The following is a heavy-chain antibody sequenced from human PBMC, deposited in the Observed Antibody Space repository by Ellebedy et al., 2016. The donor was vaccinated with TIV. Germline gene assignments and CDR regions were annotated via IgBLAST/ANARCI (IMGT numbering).Heavy chain of an antibody. CDR2: INHSGST. Sequence: SETLSLTCAVYGGSFSGYYWSWIRQPPGKGLEWIGEINHSGSTNYNPSLKSRVTISVDTFKNQFSLKLSSVTAADTAVYYCARVCWNYVDYWGQGTLVTVSS. D-gene: IGHD1-1*01. CDR3: ARVCWNYVDY. V-gene: IGHV4-34*01. CDR1: GGSFSGYY. J-gene: IGHJ4*02.